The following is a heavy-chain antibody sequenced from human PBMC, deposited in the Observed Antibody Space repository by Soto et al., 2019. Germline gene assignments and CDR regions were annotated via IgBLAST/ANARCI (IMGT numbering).Heavy chain of an antibody. CDR3: ARDVTSSTYYYLSPGGFDP. CDR2: INDRGRST. V-gene: IGHV3-23*01. J-gene: IGHJ5*02. Sequence: GGSLRLSCAASGFTFSSYAMNWVRQPPGKGLEWVSGINDRGRSTYYADSVKGRFTISRDNAKNILSLQMNSLRAEDTAVYYCARDVTSSTYYYLSPGGFDPWGQGTLVTVSS. CDR1: GFTFSSYA. D-gene: IGHD3-22*01.